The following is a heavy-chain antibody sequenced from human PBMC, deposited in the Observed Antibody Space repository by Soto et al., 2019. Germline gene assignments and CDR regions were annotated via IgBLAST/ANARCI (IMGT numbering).Heavy chain of an antibody. V-gene: IGHV1-3*01. CDR2: INAGNGNT. D-gene: IGHD5-18*01. CDR1: GYTFTSYA. CDR3: AREAPPRRGYSYGSFDY. Sequence: QVQLVQSGAEVKKPGASVKVSCKASGYTFTSYAMHWVRQAPGQRLEWMGWINAGNGNTKYSQKFQGRGTITRDTSASTAYIELSSLRSEDTAVYYCAREAPPRRGYSYGSFDYWGQGTLVTVSS. J-gene: IGHJ4*02.